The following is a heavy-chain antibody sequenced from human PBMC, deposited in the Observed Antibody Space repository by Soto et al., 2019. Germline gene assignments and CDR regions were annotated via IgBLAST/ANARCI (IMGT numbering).Heavy chain of an antibody. D-gene: IGHD3-10*01. CDR2: IYHSGSN. CDR3: AIKKVRGLDYYYAMYV. CDR1: GGSISSSNW. Sequence: SETLSLTCAVSGGSISSSNWWSWVRQPPGKGLEWIGEIYHSGSNNYNPSLKSRVTISVDKSKNQFSLKLSSVTAADTAVYYCAIKKVRGLDYYYAMYVWGQGTTVTVSS. V-gene: IGHV4-4*02. J-gene: IGHJ6*02.